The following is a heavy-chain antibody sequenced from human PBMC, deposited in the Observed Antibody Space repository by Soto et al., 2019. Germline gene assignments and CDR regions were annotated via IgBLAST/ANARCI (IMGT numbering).Heavy chain of an antibody. V-gene: IGHV3-23*01. CDR2: ISGSGGST. CDR3: AKVPRKEAAAGIFDY. D-gene: IGHD6-13*01. CDR1: GFTVSSNY. J-gene: IGHJ4*02. Sequence: GGSLRLSCAASGFTVSSNYMSWVRQAPGKGLEWVSAISGSGGSTYYADSVKGRFTISRDNSKNTLYLQMNSLRAEDTAVYYCAKVPRKEAAAGIFDYWGQGTLVTVSS.